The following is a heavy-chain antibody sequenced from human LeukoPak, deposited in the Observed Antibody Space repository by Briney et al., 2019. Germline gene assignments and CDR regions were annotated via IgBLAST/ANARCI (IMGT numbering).Heavy chain of an antibody. Sequence: SVKVSCKASGGTFSSYAISWVRQAPGQGLEWMGGIIPIFGIANYAQKFQGRVTITADESTSTAYMELSSLRSEDTAVYYCARAPMTTVTASVWWFDPWGQGTLVTVSS. J-gene: IGHJ5*02. D-gene: IGHD4-11*01. CDR2: IIPIFGIA. CDR3: ARAPMTTVTASVWWFDP. CDR1: GGTFSSYA. V-gene: IGHV1-69*13.